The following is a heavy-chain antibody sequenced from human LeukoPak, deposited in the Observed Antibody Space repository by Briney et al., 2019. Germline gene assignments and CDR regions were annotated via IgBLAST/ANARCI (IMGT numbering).Heavy chain of an antibody. D-gene: IGHD3-22*01. Sequence: ASVKVSCKASGYTFTSYGISWVRQAPGQGLEWMGWISAYNGNTNYAQKLQGRVTMTTDTSTSTAYMELRSLRSDDTAVYYCARYYDSSGHYYFDYWGQGTLVTVSS. J-gene: IGHJ4*02. V-gene: IGHV1-18*01. CDR2: ISAYNGNT. CDR1: GYTFTSYG. CDR3: ARYYDSSGHYYFDY.